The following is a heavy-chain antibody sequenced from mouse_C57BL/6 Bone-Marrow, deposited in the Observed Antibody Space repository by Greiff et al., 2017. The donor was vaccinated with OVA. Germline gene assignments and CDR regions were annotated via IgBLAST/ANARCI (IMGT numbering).Heavy chain of an antibody. D-gene: IGHD2-4*01. Sequence: QVQLKQSGAELVKPGASVKLSCKASGYTFTEYTIHWVQQRSGQGLEWIGWFYPGSGSIKYNEKFKDKATLTADKASSTVYMELSRLTSEDSAVYFCARHGYYDYDGDYFDYWGQGTTLTVSS. CDR2: FYPGSGSI. CDR3: ARHGYYDYDGDYFDY. V-gene: IGHV1-62-2*01. J-gene: IGHJ2*01. CDR1: GYTFTEYT.